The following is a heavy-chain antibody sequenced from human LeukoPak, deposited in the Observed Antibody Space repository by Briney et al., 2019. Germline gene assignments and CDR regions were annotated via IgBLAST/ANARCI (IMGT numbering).Heavy chain of an antibody. Sequence: GGSLRLSCTASGFTFGDYAVSWFRQAPGKGLEWVGFIRSKAYGGTTEYAASVKGRFTISRDDSKSIAYLQMNSLKTEDTAVYYCTRAYTQLGFDPWGQGTLVTVSS. D-gene: IGHD2-2*01. CDR3: TRAYTQLGFDP. CDR1: GFTFGDYA. J-gene: IGHJ5*02. CDR2: IRSKAYGGTT. V-gene: IGHV3-49*03.